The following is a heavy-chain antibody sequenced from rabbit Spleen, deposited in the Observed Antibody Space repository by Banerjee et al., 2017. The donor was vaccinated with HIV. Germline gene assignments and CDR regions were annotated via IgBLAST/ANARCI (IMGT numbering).Heavy chain of an antibody. CDR2: IYAGSSGNT. V-gene: IGHV1S45*01. CDR3: ARNVGGNGNGYSM. D-gene: IGHD6-1*01. Sequence: QEQLVESGGGLVQPGASLTLTCTASGFSFSSSYYMCWVRQAPGKGLEWIACIYAGSSGNTAYASWAKGRFTISKTSSTTVTLQMTSLTAADTATYFCARNVGGNGNGYSMWGPGTLVTVS. CDR1: GFSFSSSYY. J-gene: IGHJ4*01.